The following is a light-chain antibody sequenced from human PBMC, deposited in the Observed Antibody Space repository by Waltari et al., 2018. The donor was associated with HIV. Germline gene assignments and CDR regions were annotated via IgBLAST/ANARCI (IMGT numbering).Light chain of an antibody. Sequence: ELVLTQSPGTLSLSPGERATLSCRASQSINSRYLAWYQQKPGQAPRLLIYGASNRATGIPDRFSGSGSGTDFALTISRPEPEDFAVYYCQQYGSSPYTFGRGTKLEIK. CDR2: GAS. J-gene: IGKJ2*01. CDR3: QQYGSSPYT. V-gene: IGKV3-20*01. CDR1: QSINSRY.